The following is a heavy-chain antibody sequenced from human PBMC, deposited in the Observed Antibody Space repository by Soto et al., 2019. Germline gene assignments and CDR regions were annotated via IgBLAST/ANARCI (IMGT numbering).Heavy chain of an antibody. CDR2: INPNSGRT. CDR1: GYAFSQFY. D-gene: IGHD4-17*01. CDR3: ARESGGTTATLDYYCFYMDV. V-gene: IGHV1-2*04. J-gene: IGHJ6*03. Sequence: QVQLVQSGAEVKKPGASVKVSCKASGYAFSQFYIHWMRQAPGQVLEWMGWINPNSGRTKFAQNFQGWVTMTRDTSIKTVYMELSGLRSDATAVYYCARESGGTTATLDYYCFYMDVWGKGTTVTVSS.